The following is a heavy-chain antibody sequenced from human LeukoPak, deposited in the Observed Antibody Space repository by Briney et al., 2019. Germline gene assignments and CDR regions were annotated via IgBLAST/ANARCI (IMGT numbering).Heavy chain of an antibody. CDR1: GFTFSSYA. CDR3: AKDRRRYCSSTSCTGYFDY. V-gene: IGHV3-23*01. D-gene: IGHD2-2*01. J-gene: IGHJ4*02. Sequence: GGSLRLSCAASGFTFSSYAMSWVRQAPGKGLEWVSAICGSGGSTYYADSVKGRFTISRDNSKNTLYLQMNSLRAEDMAVYYCAKDRRRYCSSTSCTGYFDYWGQGTLVTVSS. CDR2: ICGSGGST.